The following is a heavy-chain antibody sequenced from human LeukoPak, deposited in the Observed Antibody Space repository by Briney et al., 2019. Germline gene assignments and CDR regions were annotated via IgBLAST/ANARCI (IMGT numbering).Heavy chain of an antibody. CDR2: IRYDGSIK. Sequence: PGGSLRLSCAASGFTFSNYGMHWVRQAPGKGLEWVAFIRYDGSIKYHADSVKGRFTISRDNSKNTLYLQMNSLRAEDTAVYYCARERTGEDAFDIWGQGTMVTVSS. CDR1: GFTFSNYG. D-gene: IGHD7-27*01. V-gene: IGHV3-30*02. CDR3: ARERTGEDAFDI. J-gene: IGHJ3*02.